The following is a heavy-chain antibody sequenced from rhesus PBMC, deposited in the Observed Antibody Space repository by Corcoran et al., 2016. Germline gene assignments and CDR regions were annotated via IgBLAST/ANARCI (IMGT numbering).Heavy chain of an antibody. J-gene: IGHJ4*01. CDR1: GGSISRNY. D-gene: IGHD2-39*01. Sequence: QLQLQESGPGLVKPSETLSLTCAVSGGSISRNYWSWIRQPPGKGLEWIGRISGSGGSTDYKPSLKIRVTISTDTSKNQVYLKLSSVTAADTAVYYCARWRWGVWNYFDYWGQGVLVTVSS. CDR3: ARWRWGVWNYFDY. CDR2: ISGSGGST. V-gene: IGHV4-173*01.